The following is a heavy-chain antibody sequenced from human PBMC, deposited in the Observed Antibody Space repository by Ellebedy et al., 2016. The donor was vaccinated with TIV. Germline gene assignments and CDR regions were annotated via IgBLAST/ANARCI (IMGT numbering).Heavy chain of an antibody. J-gene: IGHJ4*02. CDR2: INHSGST. D-gene: IGHD3-10*01. V-gene: IGHV4-34*01. Sequence: SETLSLTXAVYGGSFSGYYWSWIRQPPGKGLEWIGEINHSGSTNYNPSLKSRVTISVDTSKNQFSLKLSSVTAADTAVYYCATESLGFGELLWNYWGQGTLVTVSS. CDR3: ATESLGFGELLWNY. CDR1: GGSFSGYY.